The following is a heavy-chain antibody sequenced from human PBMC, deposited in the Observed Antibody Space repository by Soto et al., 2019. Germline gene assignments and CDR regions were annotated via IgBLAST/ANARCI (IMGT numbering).Heavy chain of an antibody. Sequence: PSETLSLTCTVSGGSITNANYYWSWVRQPPGKGPEWIGNIYYTGSSYSHPSLKSRVTLSVDTSKNQFSLKLTSVTAADTAVYYCAREYESSPTDWGQGTLVTVSS. V-gene: IGHV4-39*02. CDR2: IYYTGSS. CDR3: AREYESSPTD. CDR1: GGSITNANYY. J-gene: IGHJ4*02. D-gene: IGHD6-13*01.